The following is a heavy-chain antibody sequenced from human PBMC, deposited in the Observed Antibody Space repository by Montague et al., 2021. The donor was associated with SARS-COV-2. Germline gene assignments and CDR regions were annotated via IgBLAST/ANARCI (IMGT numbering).Heavy chain of an antibody. CDR1: GFTFNSYT. CDR2: ITGSSNYV. D-gene: IGHD3-10*01. Sequence: SLRLSCAASGFTFNSYTMNWVRQAPGKGLEWVSSITGSSNYVYYAPSLKGRFTISRDNAKNSVYLQMDSLTVEDTAIYYCSRVTVPRGVIGWFVPWGQGTLVTVSS. CDR3: SRVTVPRGVIGWFVP. J-gene: IGHJ5*02. V-gene: IGHV3-21*06.